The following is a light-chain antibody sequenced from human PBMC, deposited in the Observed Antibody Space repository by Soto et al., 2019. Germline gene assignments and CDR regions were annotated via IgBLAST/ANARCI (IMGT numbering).Light chain of an antibody. CDR3: PQSGTSPPLT. CDR1: QSVSNNY. J-gene: IGKJ4*01. CDR2: GAS. Sequence: EIVLMQSPGTLSLSPGERATLSCRASQSVSNNYVAWYQQKPGQAPRLLIAGASSRATGIPDRFSGSGSGTDFTLTISRLEPEDFAVYYCPQSGTSPPLTFGGVTKVDIK. V-gene: IGKV3-20*01.